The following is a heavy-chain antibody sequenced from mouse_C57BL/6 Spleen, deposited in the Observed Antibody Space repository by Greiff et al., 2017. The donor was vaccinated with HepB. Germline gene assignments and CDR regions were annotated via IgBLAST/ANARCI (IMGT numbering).Heavy chain of an antibody. CDR1: GYTFTDYE. V-gene: IGHV1-15*01. Sequence: VQLLQSGAELVRPGASVTLSCKASGYTFTDYEMHWVKQTPVHGLEWIGAIDPETGGTAYNQKFKGKAILTADKSSSTAYMELRSLTSEDSAVYYCIPEGAMDYWGQGTSVTVSS. CDR2: IDPETGGT. CDR3: IPEGAMDY. J-gene: IGHJ4*01.